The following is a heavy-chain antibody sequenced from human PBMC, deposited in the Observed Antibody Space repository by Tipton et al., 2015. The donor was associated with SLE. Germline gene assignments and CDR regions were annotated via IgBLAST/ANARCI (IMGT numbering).Heavy chain of an antibody. D-gene: IGHD1-26*01. CDR1: GGSISSYY. J-gene: IGHJ4*02. V-gene: IGHV4-59*01. CDR3: ARGDSGSYWIFDY. Sequence: TLSLTCTVSGGSISSYYWSWIRQPPGKGLEWIGYIYYSGSTNYNPSLKSRVTISVDTYKNQFSLKLSSVTAADTAVYYCARGDSGSYWIFDYWGQGTLVTVSS. CDR2: IYYSGST.